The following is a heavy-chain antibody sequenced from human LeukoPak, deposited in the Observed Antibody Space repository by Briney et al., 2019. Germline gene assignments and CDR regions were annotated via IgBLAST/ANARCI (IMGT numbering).Heavy chain of an antibody. D-gene: IGHD6-13*01. CDR2: ISSSSSTI. J-gene: IGHJ6*03. CDR1: GFTFSSYS. CDR3: ARDRIEQQRTLGRSTNYYSYYYMDV. V-gene: IGHV3-48*01. Sequence: GGSLRLSCAASGFTFSSYSMNWVRQAPGKGLEWVSYISSSSSTIYYADSVKGRFTISRDNAKNSLYLQMSSLRAEDTAVYYCARDRIEQQRTLGRSTNYYSYYYMDVWGKGTTVTVSS.